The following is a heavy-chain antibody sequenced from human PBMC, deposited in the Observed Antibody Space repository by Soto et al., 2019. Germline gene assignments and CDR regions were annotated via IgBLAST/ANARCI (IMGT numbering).Heavy chain of an antibody. CDR2: IYYSGST. Sequence: QVQLQESGPGLVKPSETLSLTCTVSGGSISNYYWSWIRQPPGKGLEWIGYIYYSGSTNYNPSLKSRDTVSVGTSQNQFPRKLSSVTAADTAEYYCARRWGTTFDYWGRGTLVTVSS. D-gene: IGHD3-16*01. V-gene: IGHV4-59*08. CDR1: GGSISNYY. J-gene: IGHJ4*02. CDR3: ARRWGTTFDY.